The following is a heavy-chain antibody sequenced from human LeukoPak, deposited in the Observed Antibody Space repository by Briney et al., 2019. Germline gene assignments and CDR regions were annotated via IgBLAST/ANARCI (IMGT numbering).Heavy chain of an antibody. V-gene: IGHV4-34*01. CDR3: ARGGYEPHGY. CDR2: INHSGST. CDR1: GGSFSGYY. D-gene: IGHD5-12*01. Sequence: SETLSLTCAVYGGSFSGYYWSWIRQPPGKGLEWIGEINHSGSTNYNPSLKSRVTISVDTSKNQFSLKLSSVTAADTAVYYCARGGYEPHGYWGQGTLVTVSS. J-gene: IGHJ4*02.